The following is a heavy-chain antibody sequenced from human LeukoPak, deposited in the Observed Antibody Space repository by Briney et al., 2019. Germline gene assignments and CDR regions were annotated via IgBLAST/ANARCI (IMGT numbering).Heavy chain of an antibody. Sequence: GGSLRLSCAVSGFTFSSYWMHWVRQAPGKGLVWVSRINSDESSTSYADSVKGRFTISRDNAKNTLFLQMNSLRVEDTALYYCAKGGQYSTGPLAYWGQGTLVNVSS. CDR2: INSDESST. CDR1: GFTFSSYW. D-gene: IGHD6-19*01. CDR3: AKGGQYSTGPLAY. V-gene: IGHV3-74*01. J-gene: IGHJ4*02.